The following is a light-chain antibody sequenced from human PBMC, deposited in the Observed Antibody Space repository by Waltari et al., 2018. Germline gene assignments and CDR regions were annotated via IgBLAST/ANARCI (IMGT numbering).Light chain of an antibody. V-gene: IGLV1-47*01. CDR1: SSNIGSNY. Sequence: QSVLTQPPSASGTPGQKVTISCNGSSSNIGSNYVYWYQQFPGTAPKLLIFKNNRRPAGVPDRFSDSQSGTSASLAINGVRSEDEADYYCAAWDDSLSGLVLGGGTKVTVL. J-gene: IGLJ3*02. CDR3: AAWDDSLSGLV. CDR2: KNN.